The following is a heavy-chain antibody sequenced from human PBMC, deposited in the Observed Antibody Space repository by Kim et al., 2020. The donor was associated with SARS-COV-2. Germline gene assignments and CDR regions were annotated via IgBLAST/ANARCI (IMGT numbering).Heavy chain of an antibody. V-gene: IGHV3-11*06. Sequence: GGSLRLSCAASGFTFSDYYMSWIRQAPGKGLEWVSYISSSSSYTNYADSVKGRFTISRDNAKNSLYLQMNSLRAEDTAVYYCARDRIVLMVYATGGMDVWGQGTTVTVSS. CDR1: GFTFSDYY. CDR2: ISSSSSYT. J-gene: IGHJ6*02. D-gene: IGHD2-8*01. CDR3: ARDRIVLMVYATGGMDV.